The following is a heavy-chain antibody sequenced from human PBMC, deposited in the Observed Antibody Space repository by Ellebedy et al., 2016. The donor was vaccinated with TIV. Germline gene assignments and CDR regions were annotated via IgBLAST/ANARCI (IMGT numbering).Heavy chain of an antibody. Sequence: GESLKISCVASGFTFDSYAMHWVRQAPGKGLEWVAVISHDGSSQYYADSVKGRFTVSRDNSMTTVYLEMNSLSAEDTAVYYCARDLDKSSGWYGGAAYWGQGTLVTVSS. CDR1: GFTFDSYA. D-gene: IGHD6-19*01. J-gene: IGHJ4*02. CDR2: ISHDGSSQ. CDR3: ARDLDKSSGWYGGAAY. V-gene: IGHV3-30-3*01.